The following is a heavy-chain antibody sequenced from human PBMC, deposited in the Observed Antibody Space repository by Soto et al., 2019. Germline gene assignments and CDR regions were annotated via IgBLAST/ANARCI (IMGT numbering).Heavy chain of an antibody. Sequence: SVKVSCKASGGTFSSYAISWVRQAPGQGLEWMGGIIPIFGTANYAQKFQGRVTITADESTSTAYMEPSSLRSEDTAVYYCAMGGYSYGGLYYYGMDVWGQGTTVTVSS. CDR1: GGTFSSYA. D-gene: IGHD5-18*01. V-gene: IGHV1-69*13. CDR2: IIPIFGTA. J-gene: IGHJ6*02. CDR3: AMGGYSYGGLYYYGMDV.